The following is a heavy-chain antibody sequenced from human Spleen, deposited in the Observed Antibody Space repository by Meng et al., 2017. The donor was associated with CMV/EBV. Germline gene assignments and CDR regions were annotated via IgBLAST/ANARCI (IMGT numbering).Heavy chain of an antibody. D-gene: IGHD4-11*01. V-gene: IGHV4-30-4*08. CDR3: ARSKRWGYSNYGHNFDY. J-gene: IGHJ4*02. Sequence: QVHLQESGPALVKPSQTLSLPCTVSGGSISSGDYYWSWIRQPPGKGLEWIGYIYYSGSTYYNPSLKSRVTISVDTSKNQFSLKLSSVTAADTAVYYCARSKRWGYSNYGHNFDYWGQGTLVTVSS. CDR1: GGSISSGDYY. CDR2: IYYSGST.